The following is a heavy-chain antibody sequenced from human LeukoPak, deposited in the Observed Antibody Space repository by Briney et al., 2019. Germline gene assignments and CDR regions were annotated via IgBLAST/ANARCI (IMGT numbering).Heavy chain of an antibody. CDR1: GYTFTSYG. CDR2: ISAYNGNT. Sequence: GASVKVSCKASGYTFTSYGISWVRQAPGQGLEWMGWISAYNGNTNYAQKLQGRVTMTTDTSTSTAYMELRSLRSDDTAVYYCARDRSYGGAAPGCWFDPWGQGTLVTVSS. V-gene: IGHV1-18*01. D-gene: IGHD6-6*01. J-gene: IGHJ5*02. CDR3: ARDRSYGGAAPGCWFDP.